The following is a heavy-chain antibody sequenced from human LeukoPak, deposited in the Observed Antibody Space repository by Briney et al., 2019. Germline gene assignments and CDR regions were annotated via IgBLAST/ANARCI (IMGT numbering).Heavy chain of an antibody. CDR1: GFTFSRYA. V-gene: IGHV3-23*01. CDR2: ISGSGGST. D-gene: IGHD2-15*01. CDR3: APTSGEREPFDY. Sequence: GGSLRLSCAASGFTFSRYAMSWVRQAPGKGLECVSAISGSGGSTYYADSVKGRFTISRDNSKNTLYLQMNSLRAEDTAVYYCAPTSGEREPFDYWGQGTLVTVSS. J-gene: IGHJ4*02.